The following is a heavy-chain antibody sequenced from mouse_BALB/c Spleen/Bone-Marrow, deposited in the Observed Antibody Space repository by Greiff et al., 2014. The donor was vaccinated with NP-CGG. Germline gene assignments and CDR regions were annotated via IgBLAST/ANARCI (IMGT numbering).Heavy chain of an antibody. CDR2: VNPNNGGT. D-gene: IGHD1-1*01. V-gene: IGHV1-26*01. J-gene: IGHJ4*01. CDR3: AKSPFYYGITLTYAMDN. Sequence: EVQLQQSGPDLVKPGASVKISCKASGFSFTGHYMHWVKQSHGKSLEWIGRVNPNNGGTSYNQKFKGKAILTVDKSSSTAYMELRSLTSEDSGVYYFAKSPFYYGITLTYAMDNWGQGTSAPVS. CDR1: GFSFTGHY.